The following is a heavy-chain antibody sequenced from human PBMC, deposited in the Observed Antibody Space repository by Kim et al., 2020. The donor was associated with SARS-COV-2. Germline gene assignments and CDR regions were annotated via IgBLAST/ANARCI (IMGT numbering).Heavy chain of an antibody. D-gene: IGHD3-16*01. CDR3: ASRLSNRCGWGSHDCDL. CDR2: INHSGRT. CDR1: GGSFSADY. J-gene: IGHJ2*01. V-gene: IGHV4-34*01. Sequence: SETLSLTCAVYGGSFSADYWSWIRQPPGKGLEWVGEINHSGRTNYNPSLTIRVTVSVDTSKNQFSLCLTSVTAADTAVSICASRLSNRCGWGSHDCDLWG.